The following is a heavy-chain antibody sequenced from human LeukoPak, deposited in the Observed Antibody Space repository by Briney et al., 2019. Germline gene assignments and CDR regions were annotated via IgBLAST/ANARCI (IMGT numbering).Heavy chain of an antibody. CDR2: ISSDSNLI. V-gene: IGHV3-48*02. Sequence: PGGSLRLSCAASGFTFSIYSMNWVRQAPGKGLEWVSYISSDSNLIYYADSVKGRFTISRDNAKNSLYLQMNSLRDEDTAVYYCARLWGFCSGSSCYSRPYWGQGTLVTVSS. CDR1: GFTFSIYS. D-gene: IGHD2-15*01. CDR3: ARLWGFCSGSSCYSRPY. J-gene: IGHJ4*02.